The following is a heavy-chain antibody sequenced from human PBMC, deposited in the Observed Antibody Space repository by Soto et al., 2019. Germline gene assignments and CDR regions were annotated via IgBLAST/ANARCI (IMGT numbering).Heavy chain of an antibody. CDR2: IYYSGST. CDR3: ARDRVYWFDP. V-gene: IGHV4-59*01. CDR1: GGSISGSY. Sequence: SETLSLTCTVSGGSISGSYWSWIRQSPGNGLEWIGYIYYSGSTNYNPSLKSRVTISVDTSKNQFSLKLSSVTAADTAVYYCARDRVYWFDPWGQGTLVTVSS. J-gene: IGHJ5*02.